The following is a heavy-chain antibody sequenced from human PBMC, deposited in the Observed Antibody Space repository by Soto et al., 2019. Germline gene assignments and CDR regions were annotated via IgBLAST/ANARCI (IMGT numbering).Heavy chain of an antibody. Sequence: GSLRLSCAASGFTFSSYSMSWVRQAPGKGLEWVSGFRTSGDGGTTYYADSVKGRFTISRDNSKNMLFLQMNSLRAEDTAIYYCAKKVNSGPGSQYFDYWGQGTLVTVSS. J-gene: IGHJ4*02. CDR1: GFTFSSYS. V-gene: IGHV3-23*01. CDR3: AKKVNSGPGSQYFDY. CDR2: FRTSGDGGTT. D-gene: IGHD3-10*01.